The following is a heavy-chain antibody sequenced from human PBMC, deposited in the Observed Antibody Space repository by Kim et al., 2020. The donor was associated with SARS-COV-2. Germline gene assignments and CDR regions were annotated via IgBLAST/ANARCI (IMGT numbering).Heavy chain of an antibody. J-gene: IGHJ4*02. V-gene: IGHV4-39*01. D-gene: IGHD1-26*01. CDR1: GGSISNSNYY. CDR2: IYYPGST. Sequence: SETLSLTCTVSGGSISNSNYYWGWIRQSPGAGPECIGNIYYPGSTYYNPSLKSRVTILVDTSKNQFSLKLSSVIAADTAVYYCARLVGGKYYISWIDYWGQGILVTVSS. CDR3: ARLVGGKYYISWIDY.